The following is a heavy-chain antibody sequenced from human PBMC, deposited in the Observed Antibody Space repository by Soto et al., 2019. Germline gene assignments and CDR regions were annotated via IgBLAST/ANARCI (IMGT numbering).Heavy chain of an antibody. J-gene: IGHJ4*02. V-gene: IGHV3-23*01. CDR1: GFTFSSYG. Sequence: EVQLLESGGGLVQPGGSLRLSCAASGFTFSSYGMTWVRQAPGKGLEWVSFSSATGAGTYYADSVKGRFTISRDNSKNTLYLQMTSLRAEETAVYYCAKDRRAGGNYGFYSDFWGQGALVIVSS. CDR3: AKDRRAGGNYGFYSDF. CDR2: SSATGAGT. D-gene: IGHD1-7*01.